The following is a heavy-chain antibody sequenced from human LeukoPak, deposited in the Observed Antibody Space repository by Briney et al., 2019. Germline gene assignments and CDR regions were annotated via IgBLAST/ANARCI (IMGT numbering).Heavy chain of an antibody. CDR2: INPNSGGT. D-gene: IGHD2-2*01. J-gene: IGHJ6*03. CDR3: ARAEGYCSSTSCSYYYYYYMDV. Sequence: GASVKVSCKASGYTFTGYYMHWVRQAPGQGLEWMGWINPNSGGTNYAQKFQGRVTMTRDTSISTAYMELSRLRSDDTAVYYCARAEGYCSSTSCSYYYYYYMDVWGKGTTVTVSS. CDR1: GYTFTGYY. V-gene: IGHV1-2*02.